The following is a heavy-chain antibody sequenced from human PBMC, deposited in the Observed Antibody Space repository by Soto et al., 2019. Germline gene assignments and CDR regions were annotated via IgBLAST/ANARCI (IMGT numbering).Heavy chain of an antibody. V-gene: IGHV4-31*03. CDR1: AGSISTINYY. CDR2: ISYSGST. J-gene: IGHJ3*01. CDR3: ARSAQWDGFDP. D-gene: IGHD2-8*01. Sequence: QVQLQESGPGLVRPSQTLSLTCTVSAGSISTINYYWSWIRQHPEKGLEWIGYISYSGSTFYHSSLKRRVTIALDTSKKPFSLTLPAVTAADTAVYYCARSAQWDGFDPLGQGTMVTVSS.